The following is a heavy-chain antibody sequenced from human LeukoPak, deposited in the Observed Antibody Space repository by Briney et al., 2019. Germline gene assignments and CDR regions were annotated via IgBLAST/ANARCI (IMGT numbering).Heavy chain of an antibody. CDR2: IDPKWGGS. J-gene: IGHJ3*02. V-gene: IGHV1-2*02. CDR1: GYTFTDYF. CDR3: ARGPATSAFDI. Sequence: ASVKVSCKASGYTFTDYFLHWMRQAPGQGLEWMADIDPKWGGSHYAQKFQGRVTMTRDTSISTAYMELSRLRSDDTAVYYCARGPATSAFDIWGQGTMVTVSS.